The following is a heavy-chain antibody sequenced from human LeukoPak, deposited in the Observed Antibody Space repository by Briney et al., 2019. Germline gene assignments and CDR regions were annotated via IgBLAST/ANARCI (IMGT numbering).Heavy chain of an antibody. CDR3: AREIGPRQLHLWASAFDY. D-gene: IGHD5-18*01. V-gene: IGHV1-2*02. CDR2: INPNSGGT. Sequence: ASVKVSCKASGYTFTGYYMHWVRQAPGQGLEWMGWINPNSGGTNYAQKFQGRVTMTRDTSTSTVYMELSSLRSEDTAVYYCAREIGPRQLHLWASAFDYWGQGTLVTVSS. J-gene: IGHJ4*02. CDR1: GYTFTGYY.